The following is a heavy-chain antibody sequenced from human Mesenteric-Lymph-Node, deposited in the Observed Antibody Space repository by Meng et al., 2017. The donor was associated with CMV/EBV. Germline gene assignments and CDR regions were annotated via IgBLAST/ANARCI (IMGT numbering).Heavy chain of an antibody. CDR1: ELAFRSYG. J-gene: IGHJ4*02. Sequence: GESLKISCAASELAFRSYGMYWVRQAPGKGLEWVAFIRNDGGEQYYADSVKGRFTISRDNSKNTLYLQMNSLRAEDTAVYYCAREYTHSSPDYWGQGTLVTVSS. CDR3: AREYTHSSPDY. CDR2: IRNDGGEQ. D-gene: IGHD6-6*01. V-gene: IGHV3-30*02.